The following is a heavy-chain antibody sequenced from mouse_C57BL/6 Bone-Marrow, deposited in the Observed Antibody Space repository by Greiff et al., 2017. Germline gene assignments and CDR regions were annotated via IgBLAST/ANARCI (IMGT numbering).Heavy chain of an antibody. CDR2: IYPRSGNT. Sequence: QVQLKESGAELARPGASVKLSCKASGYTFTSYGISWVKQRTGQGLEWIGEIYPRSGNTYYNEKFKGKATLTADKSSSTAYMELRSLTSEDSAVYFCASPYSNPDYGGQGTTRTVSS. D-gene: IGHD2-5*01. V-gene: IGHV1-81*01. J-gene: IGHJ2*01. CDR1: GYTFTSYG. CDR3: ASPYSNPDY.